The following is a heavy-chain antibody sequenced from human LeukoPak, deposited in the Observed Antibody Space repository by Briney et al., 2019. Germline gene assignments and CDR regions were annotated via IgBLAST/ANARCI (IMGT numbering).Heavy chain of an antibody. D-gene: IGHD3-22*01. J-gene: IGHJ4*02. CDR1: GFTFDDYA. V-gene: IGHV3-9*01. Sequence: PGGSLRLSCAASGFTFDDYAMRWVRQAPGKGLEWVSGISWNSGSIGYADSVKGRFTISRDNAKNSLYLQMNSLRAEDTALYYCAKAMGLYYYDSSGYLTWGQGTLVTVFS. CDR2: ISWNSGSI. CDR3: AKAMGLYYYDSSGYLT.